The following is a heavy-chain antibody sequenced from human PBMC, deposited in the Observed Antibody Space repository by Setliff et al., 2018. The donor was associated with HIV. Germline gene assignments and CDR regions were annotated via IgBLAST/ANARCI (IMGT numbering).Heavy chain of an antibody. V-gene: IGHV3-21*01. CDR2: IIRDSSYI. CDR1: GFTFSSYR. D-gene: IGHD3-10*01. CDR3: AKDKGQKYADY. J-gene: IGHJ4*02. Sequence: GESLKISCAASGFTFSSYRMNWVRQAPGKGLEWVSSIIRDSSYIFYTDSVKGRFTISRDNAKNSLYLQMNSLRAEDTAVYYCAKDKGQKYADYWGQGTMVTVSS.